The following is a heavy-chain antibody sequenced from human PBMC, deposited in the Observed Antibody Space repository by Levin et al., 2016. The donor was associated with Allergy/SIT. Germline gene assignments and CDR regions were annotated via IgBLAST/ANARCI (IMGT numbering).Heavy chain of an antibody. V-gene: IGHV3-20*04. Sequence: GGSLRLSCAASGFSFDDHAMNWVRQAPGKGLEWVSFISWNGGTTDYADSVKGRFTISRDNTKNSLYLQMNSLRAEDTALYYCAREERVAVAGTGAFDSWGQGTMVTVSS. CDR1: GFSFDDHA. CDR3: AREERVAVAGTGAFDS. D-gene: IGHD6-19*01. J-gene: IGHJ3*02. CDR2: ISWNGGTT.